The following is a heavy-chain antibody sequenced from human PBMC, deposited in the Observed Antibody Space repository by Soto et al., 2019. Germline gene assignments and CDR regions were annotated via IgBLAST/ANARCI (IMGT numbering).Heavy chain of an antibody. V-gene: IGHV6-1*01. CDR2: TYYRSKWYN. CDR1: GDSVSSNSAA. J-gene: IGHJ4*02. CDR3: ARSEKYSSSSRVPYYFDY. D-gene: IGHD6-6*01. Sequence: SQTLSLTCAISGDSVSSNSAAWNWIRQSPSRGLEWLGRTYYRSKWYNDYAVSVKSRITINPDTSKNQFSLQLNSVTPEDTAVYYCARSEKYSSSSRVPYYFDYWGQGTLVTVSS.